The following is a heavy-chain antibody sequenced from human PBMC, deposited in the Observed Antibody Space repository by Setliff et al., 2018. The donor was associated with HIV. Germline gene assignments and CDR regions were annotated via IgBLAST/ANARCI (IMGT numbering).Heavy chain of an antibody. CDR1: GGTFSSYA. J-gene: IGHJ4*02. D-gene: IGHD5-12*01. CDR3: ATAPLRSGYDPTFDY. CDR2: IIPILGIA. V-gene: IGHV1-69*10. Sequence: ASVKVSCKASGGTFSSYAISWVRQAPGQGLEWMGGIIPILGIANYAQKFQGRVTMTEDTSTDTAYMELSSLRSEDTAVYYCATAPLRSGYDPTFDYWGQGTLVTVSS.